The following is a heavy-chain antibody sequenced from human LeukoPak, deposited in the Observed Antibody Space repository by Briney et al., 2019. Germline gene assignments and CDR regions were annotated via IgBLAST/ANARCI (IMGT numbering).Heavy chain of an antibody. CDR1: GFTFSSYG. D-gene: IGHD6-6*01. CDR3: AKDPEYSSSSSHFDY. CDR2: ISGSGGST. V-gene: IGHV3-23*01. J-gene: IGHJ4*02. Sequence: GGTLRLSCAASGFTFSSYGMSWVRQAPGKGLEWVSIISGSGGSTYYADSVKGRFTTSRDNSKNTLYLQMNSLRVDDTAVYYCAKDPEYSSSSSHFDYWGQGTLVTVSS.